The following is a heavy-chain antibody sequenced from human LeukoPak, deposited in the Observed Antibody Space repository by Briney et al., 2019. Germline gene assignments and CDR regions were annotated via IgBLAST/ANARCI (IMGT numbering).Heavy chain of an antibody. J-gene: IGHJ5*02. CDR1: GDSISGADYY. V-gene: IGHV4-30-4*01. Sequence: PSETLSLTCTVSGDSISGADYYWSWIRQPPGKGLEWIAYVYYSGSTYYNPSLKSRLTISVDTSKNQFSLKLNSVTAADTAVYCCARGGGGSSTVTTYWFDPWGQGALVTVSS. CDR2: VYYSGST. CDR3: ARGGGGSSTVTTYWFDP. D-gene: IGHD4-17*01.